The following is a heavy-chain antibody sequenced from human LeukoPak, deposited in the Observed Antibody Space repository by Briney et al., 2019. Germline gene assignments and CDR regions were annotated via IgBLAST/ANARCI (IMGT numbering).Heavy chain of an antibody. CDR1: GYTFTSYA. J-gene: IGHJ6*03. D-gene: IGHD1-26*01. V-gene: IGHV7-4-1*02. Sequence: ASVKVSCKASGYTFTSYAMNWVRQAPGQGLEWMGWINTNTGNPTYAQGFTGRFVLSLDTSVSTAYLQISSLKAEDTAVYYCARAGLLVGADFYYYYYYMDVWGKGTTVTISS. CDR2: INTNTGNP. CDR3: ARAGLLVGADFYYYYYYMDV.